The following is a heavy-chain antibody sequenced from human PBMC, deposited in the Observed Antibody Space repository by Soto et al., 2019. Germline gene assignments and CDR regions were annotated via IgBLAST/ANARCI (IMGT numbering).Heavy chain of an antibody. CDR2: MNPNSGNT. V-gene: IGHV1-8*01. CDR1: GYTFTSYD. J-gene: IGHJ6*03. Sequence: ASVKVSCKASGYTFTSYDINWVRQATGQGLEWMGWMNPNSGNTGYAQKFQGRVTMTRNTSISTAYMELSSLRSEDTAVYYCARSGDYGDYGVPYYYMDVWGKGTTVTVSS. CDR3: ARSGDYGDYGVPYYYMDV. D-gene: IGHD4-17*01.